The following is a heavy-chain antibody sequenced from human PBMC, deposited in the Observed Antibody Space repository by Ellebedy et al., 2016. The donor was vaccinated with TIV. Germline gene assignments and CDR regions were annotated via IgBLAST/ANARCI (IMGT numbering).Heavy chain of an antibody. J-gene: IGHJ6*02. CDR2: ISTTSRTI. Sequence: GESLKISXAASGFPFSSYSMNWVRQAPGKGLEWVSYISTTSRTIYYADSMKGRFTISRDNAKNSLYLQMNSLRAEDTAVYYCAKDGAVRGMDVWGQGTTVTVSS. D-gene: IGHD3-16*01. CDR1: GFPFSSYS. CDR3: AKDGAVRGMDV. V-gene: IGHV3-48*04.